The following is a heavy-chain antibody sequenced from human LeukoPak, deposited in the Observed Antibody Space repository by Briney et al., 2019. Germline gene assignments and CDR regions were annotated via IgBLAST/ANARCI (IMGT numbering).Heavy chain of an antibody. D-gene: IGHD3-22*01. CDR3: AGRNYYDSSGYPGAFDI. Sequence: GASVKVSCKASGYTFTSYYMHWVRQAPGQGLEWMGIINPSGGSTTYAQKFQGRVIMTRDTSTSTVYMELSSLRSDDTAVYYCAGRNYYDSSGYPGAFDIWGQGTMVTVSS. V-gene: IGHV1-46*01. J-gene: IGHJ3*02. CDR2: INPSGGST. CDR1: GYTFTSYY.